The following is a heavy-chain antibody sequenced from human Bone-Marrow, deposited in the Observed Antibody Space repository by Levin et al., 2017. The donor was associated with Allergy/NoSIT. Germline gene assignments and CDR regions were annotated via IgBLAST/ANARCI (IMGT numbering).Heavy chain of an antibody. D-gene: IGHD1-1*01. CDR1: GFNVSSNY. V-gene: IGHV3-53*01. J-gene: IGHJ1*01. Sequence: SGESLKISCAASGFNVSSNYMSWVRQAPGKGLEWVSIFYGSGRIYYADFVKGRFTISRDSSKNTLFLQMNSLRADDTATYFCTRNDNSYQYFQRWGQGTMVTVSS. CDR2: FYGSGRI. CDR3: TRNDNSYQYFQR.